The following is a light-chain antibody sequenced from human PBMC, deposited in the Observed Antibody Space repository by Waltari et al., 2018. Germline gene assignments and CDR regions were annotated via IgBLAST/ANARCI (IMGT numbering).Light chain of an antibody. Sequence: QSALTQPASVSGSPGQSITISCTGTSSDVGSYNLVSWYQQHPGKAPKLIIYEGSKRPSGFSNRFSGSKSGNTASLTISGLQAEDEADYYCCSYAASSVRVFGGGTKLTVL. J-gene: IGLJ3*02. V-gene: IGLV2-23*01. CDR1: SSDVGSYNL. CDR3: CSYAASSVRV. CDR2: EGS.